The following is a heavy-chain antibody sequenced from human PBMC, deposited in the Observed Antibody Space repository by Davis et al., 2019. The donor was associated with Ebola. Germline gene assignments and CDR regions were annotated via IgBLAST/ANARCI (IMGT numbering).Heavy chain of an antibody. D-gene: IGHD3-22*01. Sequence: AASVKVSCKASGYTFISYYMHWVRQAPGQGLEWMGMINPSSGSTTFAQKFQGRITMTTDTSTSTVYMELSSLRSEDTAEYYCAREYPADSSGYYYWGQGTLVTVSS. J-gene: IGHJ4*02. V-gene: IGHV1-46*01. CDR1: GYTFISYY. CDR2: INPSSGST. CDR3: AREYPADSSGYYY.